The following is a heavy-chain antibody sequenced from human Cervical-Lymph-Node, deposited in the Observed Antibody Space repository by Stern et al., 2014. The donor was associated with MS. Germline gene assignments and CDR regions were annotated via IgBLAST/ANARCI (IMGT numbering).Heavy chain of an antibody. CDR1: GGSITSGSYY. J-gene: IGHJ4*02. D-gene: IGHD1-7*01. CDR3: ARGGEGWNSYYFDY. CDR2: IYSTGTT. Sequence: QVQLQESGPGLVKPSQTLSLSCSVSGGSITSGSYYWTWIRQPAGKGPEXIGSIYSTGTTTYNPSLNSRVSMSLEPSENQFSPKVISVTAADTAVYYCARGGEGWNSYYFDYWGQGTLVTVSS. V-gene: IGHV4-61*02.